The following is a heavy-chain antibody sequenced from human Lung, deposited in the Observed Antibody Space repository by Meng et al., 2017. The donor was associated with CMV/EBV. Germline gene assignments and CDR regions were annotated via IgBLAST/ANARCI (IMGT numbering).Heavy chain of an antibody. D-gene: IGHD6-13*01. Sequence: GGSXRLXCAASGFTFNTYWMSWVRQAPGKGLEWVSGINWNSGSTGFADSVKGRFTISRDNAKNSLYLQMNSLRAEDTALYYCARGLRAAANYYYYGMEVGXQGTXVTVSS. CDR2: INWNSGST. V-gene: IGHV3-20*04. CDR3: ARGLRAAANYYYYGMEV. CDR1: GFTFNTYW. J-gene: IGHJ6*02.